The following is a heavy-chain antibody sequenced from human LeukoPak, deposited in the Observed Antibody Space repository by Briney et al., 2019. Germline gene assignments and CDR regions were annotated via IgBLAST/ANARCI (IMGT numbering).Heavy chain of an antibody. J-gene: IGHJ4*02. V-gene: IGHV4-31*03. CDR3: ARTYYYDSSGYYLFDY. CDR2: IYYGGST. CDR1: GGSISSGGYY. D-gene: IGHD3-22*01. Sequence: SETLSLTCTVSGGSISSGGYYWRWIRQHPGKGLEWIGYIYYGGSTYSNPSLKSRVTISVDTSKNQFSLKLSSVTAADTAVYYCARTYYYDSSGYYLFDYWGQGTLVTVSS.